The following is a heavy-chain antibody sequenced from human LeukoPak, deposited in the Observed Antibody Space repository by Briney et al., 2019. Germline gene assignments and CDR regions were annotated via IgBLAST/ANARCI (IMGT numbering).Heavy chain of an antibody. CDR1: GVSISSGGYS. D-gene: IGHD3-22*01. J-gene: IGHJ2*01. CDR2: IYHSGST. Sequence: PSETLSLTCAVSGVSISSGGYSWSWIRQPPGKGLEWIGYIYHSGSTYYNPSLKSRVTISVDRSKNQFSLKLSSVTAADTAVYYCARGGEYYYDSSGYFSWYFDLWGRGTLVTVSS. CDR3: ARGGEYYYDSSGYFSWYFDL. V-gene: IGHV4-30-2*01.